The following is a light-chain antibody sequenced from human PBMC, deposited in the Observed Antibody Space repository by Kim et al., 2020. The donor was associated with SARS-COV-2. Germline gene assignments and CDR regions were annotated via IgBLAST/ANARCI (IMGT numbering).Light chain of an antibody. CDR2: GAV. CDR1: ERLSCGY. CDR3: QQYTRSPPAYT. Sequence: PGGRGPLSCRARERLSCGYFAWFQHAIGPPSRRRIFGAVKKAGGLPSQVSGSGSGTDFTLTISRLEPEDFAVYYCQQYTRSPPAYTFGQGTKLEI. V-gene: IGKV3-20*01. J-gene: IGKJ2*01.